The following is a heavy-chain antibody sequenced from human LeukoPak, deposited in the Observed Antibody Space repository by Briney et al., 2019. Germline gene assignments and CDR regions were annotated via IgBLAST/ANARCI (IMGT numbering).Heavy chain of an antibody. CDR2: ISSSSSYI. CDR3: ARGTLGGSDSSWFAP. D-gene: IGHD5-12*01. Sequence: PGGSLCLTCAASELTFSGYHRNGIRQAPGKGLEWVSFISSSSSYIYYADSVKGRFTISRDNAKNSLYLQMNSLRVEDTAVYYCARGTLGGSDSSWFAPGGREPLFTVSS. CDR1: ELTFSGYH. J-gene: IGHJ5*02. V-gene: IGHV3-21*01.